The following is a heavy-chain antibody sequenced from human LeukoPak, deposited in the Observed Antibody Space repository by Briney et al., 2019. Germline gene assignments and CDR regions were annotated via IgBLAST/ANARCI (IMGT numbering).Heavy chain of an antibody. CDR1: GFSFSHSW. CDR3: VREGFECSGSSCQRATFDY. CDR2: IKGDGSTT. V-gene: IGHV3-74*01. D-gene: IGHD2-2*01. J-gene: IGHJ4*02. Sequence: GGSLRLSCATSGFSFSHSWMHWIRQVPGKGPEWVARIKGDGSTTRNADSVKGRFTISRDNAKSTLYLQMNNLRTEDTAVYYCVREGFECSGSSCQRATFDYWGQGTLVTVSS.